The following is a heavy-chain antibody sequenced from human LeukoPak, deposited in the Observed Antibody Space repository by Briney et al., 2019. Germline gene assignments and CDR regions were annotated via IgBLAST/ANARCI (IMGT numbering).Heavy chain of an antibody. V-gene: IGHV1-3*01. Sequence: ASVKVSCKASGYTFINYAMHWVRQAPGQRLEWMGWINAGNGNTKYSQKFQGRVTITRDTSASTAYMELSSLRSEDTAVYYCARDNNWNDLTFDYWGQGTLVTVSS. D-gene: IGHD1-1*01. CDR3: ARDNNWNDLTFDY. CDR2: INAGNGNT. J-gene: IGHJ4*02. CDR1: GYTFINYA.